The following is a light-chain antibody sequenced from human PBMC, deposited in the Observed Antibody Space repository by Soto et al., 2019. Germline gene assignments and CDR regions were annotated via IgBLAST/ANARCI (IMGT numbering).Light chain of an antibody. J-gene: IGLJ3*02. CDR3: QTWGSGIQV. V-gene: IGLV4-69*02. Sequence: QAVVTQSPSASASLGASVKLTCTLSSGHSTYSIAWHQQQPEKGPRYLMKLNSGGSHSKGDGIPDRFSGSSSGAERYLTISSLQSEDEADYYCQTWGSGIQVFGGGTKLTVL. CDR1: SGHSTYS. CDR2: LNSGGSH.